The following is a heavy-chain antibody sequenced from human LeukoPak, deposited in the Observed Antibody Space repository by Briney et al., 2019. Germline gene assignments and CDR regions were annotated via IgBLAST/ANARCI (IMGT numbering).Heavy chain of an antibody. V-gene: IGHV3-30*01. CDR2: ISYDGSNK. D-gene: IGHD6-19*01. CDR1: GFAFSSYA. Sequence: PGRSLRLSCAASGFAFSSYAMHRVRQAPGKGLEWVAVISYDGSNKYYADSVKGRFTISRDNSKNTLYLQMNSLRAEDTAVYYCARGGWTGDGYFDYWGQRTLVTVSS. J-gene: IGHJ4*02. CDR3: ARGGWTGDGYFDY.